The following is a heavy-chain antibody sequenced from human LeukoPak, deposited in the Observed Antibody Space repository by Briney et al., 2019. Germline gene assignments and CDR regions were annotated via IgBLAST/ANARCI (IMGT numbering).Heavy chain of an antibody. CDR2: ITSGGDST. Sequence: PGGSLRLSCAASGFTFSNYVMGWVRQAPGKGLEWVSVITSGGDSTYYADSVKGRFTITRDNPTNTLYLQMNSLRADDTAVYFCAKTSYVGHFDLWGQGTLVTVSS. D-gene: IGHD3-16*01. J-gene: IGHJ4*02. CDR1: GFTFSNYV. CDR3: AKTSYVGHFDL. V-gene: IGHV3-23*01.